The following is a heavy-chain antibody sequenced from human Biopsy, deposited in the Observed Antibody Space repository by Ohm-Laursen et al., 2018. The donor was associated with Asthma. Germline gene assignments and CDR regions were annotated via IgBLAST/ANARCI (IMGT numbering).Heavy chain of an antibody. V-gene: IGHV1-8*01. CDR1: GYSFARHD. D-gene: IGHD1-1*01. Sequence: GSSVKVSCKASGYSFARHDINWARQAPGQGLEWMGWMNPRSGNTGFAQKFQGRLSMTRNTSLNTAYMEVRSLKPDDTAVYYCARATRTGITDRLDPWGQGTLVSV. CDR2: MNPRSGNT. J-gene: IGHJ5*02. CDR3: ARATRTGITDRLDP.